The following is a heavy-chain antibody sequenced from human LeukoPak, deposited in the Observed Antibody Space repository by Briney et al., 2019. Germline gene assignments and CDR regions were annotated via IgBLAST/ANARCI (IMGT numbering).Heavy chain of an antibody. CDR3: AKNLYGSGNQGGYDY. CDR2: IYPDDSDV. J-gene: IGHJ4*02. CDR1: GYSFTSYW. D-gene: IGHD3-10*01. V-gene: IGHV5-51*01. Sequence: GESLKISCQASGYSFTSYWVAWVRQMPGKGLEWMGFIYPDDSDVRYSPSFQGQVTISADKSISTAYLQWNSLKASDTAMYYCAKNLYGSGNQGGYDYWGQGAPVTVSS.